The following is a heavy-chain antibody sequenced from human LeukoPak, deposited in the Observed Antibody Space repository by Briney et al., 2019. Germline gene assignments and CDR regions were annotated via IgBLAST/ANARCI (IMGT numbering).Heavy chain of an antibody. CDR3: ARGGSPVGATNDY. V-gene: IGHV4-34*01. D-gene: IGHD1-26*01. CDR2: INHSGST. Sequence: PSETLSLTCAVYGGSLSGYYWSWIRQPLGKGLEGIGEINHSGSTNYNPSLKSRFTISVHPPKNHFSLNPRSVSSAVPAAYYCARGGSPVGATNDYGGQRTLVTVSS. CDR1: GGSLSGYY. J-gene: IGHJ4*02.